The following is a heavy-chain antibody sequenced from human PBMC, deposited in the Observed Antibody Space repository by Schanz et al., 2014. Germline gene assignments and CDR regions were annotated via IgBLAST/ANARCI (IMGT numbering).Heavy chain of an antibody. J-gene: IGHJ4*02. V-gene: IGHV3-48*01. CDR2: VSRSTPDI. CDR3: ARDRRNADLDY. Sequence: EVQLVESGGGLVQPGGSLRLSCVASGFTFSNYWMTWVRQAPGKGLEWVSYVSRSTPDIYYADSVKGRFTISRDNAKNSLYLEMNSLRAEDTALYYCARDRRNADLDYWGQGTLVTVSS. CDR1: GFTFSNYW. D-gene: IGHD1-1*01.